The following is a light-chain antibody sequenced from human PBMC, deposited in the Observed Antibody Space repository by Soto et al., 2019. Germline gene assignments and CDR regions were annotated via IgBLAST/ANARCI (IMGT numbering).Light chain of an antibody. V-gene: IGKV3-11*01. Sequence: EIVLTQSPATLSLSPGERATLSCRASQSVSSYLAWYQQKPGQAPRLLIYDASSRATGIPARFSGYGSGTDFSLTISSLEPEDFAVYSCQPGSNWLRTFGQGTKVDIK. CDR3: QPGSNWLRT. CDR2: DAS. J-gene: IGKJ1*01. CDR1: QSVSSY.